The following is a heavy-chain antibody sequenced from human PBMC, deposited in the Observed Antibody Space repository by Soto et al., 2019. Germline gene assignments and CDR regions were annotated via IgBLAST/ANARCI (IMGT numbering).Heavy chain of an antibody. CDR3: TRGGRGFIYGYSDY. CDR2: IRNKANSYYT. J-gene: IGHJ4*02. V-gene: IGHV3-72*01. Sequence: EVQLVESGGGLVQPGGSLRLSCAASGFTFSDHCMDWVRQTPGKGLEWIGRIRNKANSYYTEYAASVKGRFTISRDDSKNSLCLQMNSLKTEDTAVYYCTRGGRGFIYGYSDYWGQGTLVTVSS. D-gene: IGHD5-18*01. CDR1: GFTFSDHC.